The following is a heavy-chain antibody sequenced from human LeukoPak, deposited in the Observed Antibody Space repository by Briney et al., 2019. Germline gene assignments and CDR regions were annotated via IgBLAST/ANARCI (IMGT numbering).Heavy chain of an antibody. J-gene: IGHJ4*02. CDR3: ARDGTYTDYDPDFDY. CDR1: GFTFSSYG. CDR2: ISYDGSNK. D-gene: IGHD5-12*01. Sequence: PGGSLRLSCAASGFTFSSYGMHWVRQAPGKGLEWVAVISYDGSNKYYADSVKGRFTISRDNSKNTLYVQMNSLRAEDTAVYYCARDGTYTDYDPDFDYWGQGTHVTVSS. V-gene: IGHV3-30*03.